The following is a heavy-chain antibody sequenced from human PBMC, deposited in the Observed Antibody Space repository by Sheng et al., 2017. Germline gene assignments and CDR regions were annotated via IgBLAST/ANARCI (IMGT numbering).Heavy chain of an antibody. Sequence: VQLVESGGGLVQPGGSLRLSCVASGFIFSNYGMNWVRQAPGKGLEWLAVLAHDGSNKYYADSVKGRFTISRDNSKNTLYLQMNSLRVEDTAVYYCAGSYYGSGRNYYWGQGTLVTVSS. J-gene: IGHJ4*02. D-gene: IGHD3-10*01. CDR2: LAHDGSNK. CDR1: GFIFSNYG. CDR3: AGSYYGSGRNYY. V-gene: IGHV3-30*03.